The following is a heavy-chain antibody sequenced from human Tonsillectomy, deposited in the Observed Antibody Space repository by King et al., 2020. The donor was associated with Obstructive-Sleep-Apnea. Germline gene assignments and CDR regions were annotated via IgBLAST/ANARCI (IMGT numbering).Heavy chain of an antibody. D-gene: IGHD3-22*01. CDR2: IYSGGSN. V-gene: IGHV3-53*04. J-gene: IGHJ2*01. CDR3: ASLHDYESSGYFDL. Sequence: VQLVESGGGLVQPGGSLRLSCAASGFTVSSNYMSWVRQAPGKGLEWVSVIYSGGSNYYVDSVMGRYTISRHNSKNTLYLQMNSLRAEDTAVYYFASLHDYESSGYFDLWGRGTLVTVSS. CDR1: GFTVSSNY.